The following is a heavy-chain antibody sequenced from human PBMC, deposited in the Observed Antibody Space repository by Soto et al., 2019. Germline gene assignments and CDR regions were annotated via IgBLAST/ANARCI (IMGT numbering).Heavy chain of an antibody. V-gene: IGHV3-7*01. CDR2: IQQDGSET. Sequence: GGSLRLPCVGSGFTFSSYWMSWVRQAPGKGLEWVADIQQDGSETYYVDSVKGRFSISRDNAKKSFYLQMNSLTVEDTVVYYCARSQDLGKDYGMAVWXQGTTVTVSS. CDR1: GFTFSSYW. D-gene: IGHD1-26*01. CDR3: ARSQDLGKDYGMAV. J-gene: IGHJ6*02.